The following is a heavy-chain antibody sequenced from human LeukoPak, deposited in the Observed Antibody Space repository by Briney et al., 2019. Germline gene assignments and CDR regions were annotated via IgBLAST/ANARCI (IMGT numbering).Heavy chain of an antibody. J-gene: IGHJ4*02. D-gene: IGHD4-17*01. Sequence: GGSLRLSCAASGFTFDIYEINWVRQAPGRGLEWVSYISGSGSAIYSADSVRGRFSISRDNAKNSVYLQMNSLRAEDTAVYYCARVDYGDYGFDYWGQGTLVTVSS. CDR1: GFTFDIYE. CDR3: ARVDYGDYGFDY. CDR2: ISGSGSAI. V-gene: IGHV3-48*03.